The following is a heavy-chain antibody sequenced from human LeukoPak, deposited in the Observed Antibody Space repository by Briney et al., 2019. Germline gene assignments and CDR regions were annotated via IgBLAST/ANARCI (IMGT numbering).Heavy chain of an antibody. V-gene: IGHV4-38-2*02. CDR3: ARVNRMGKNWFDP. J-gene: IGHJ5*02. CDR2: IYHSGST. Sequence: SETLSLTCTVSGYSISSGYYWGWIRRPPGKGLEWIGSIYHSGSTYYNPSLKSRVTISVDTSKNQFSLKLSSVTAADTAVYYCARVNRMGKNWFDPWGQGTLVTVSS. CDR1: GYSISSGYY. D-gene: IGHD2-15*01.